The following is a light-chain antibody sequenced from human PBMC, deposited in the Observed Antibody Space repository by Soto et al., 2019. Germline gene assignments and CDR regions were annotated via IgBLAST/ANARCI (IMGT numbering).Light chain of an antibody. J-gene: IGKJ4*01. CDR2: GAA. CDR1: QSVTTS. Sequence: IVLTQSPGTLSLSPGVRATLSCKASQSVTTSRSWYQQKTGQPPRLLISGAATRATGFPARFSGSGSGTEFTLTIISLQSEDDSVYYCQRYNNWPLTFGGGTKVDIK. CDR3: QRYNNWPLT. V-gene: IGKV3-15*01.